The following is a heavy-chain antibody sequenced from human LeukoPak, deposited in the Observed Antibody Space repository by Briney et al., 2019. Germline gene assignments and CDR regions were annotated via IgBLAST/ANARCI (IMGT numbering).Heavy chain of an antibody. CDR1: GGTFSSYA. D-gene: IGHD6-19*01. CDR2: IIPILGIA. Sequence: SVKVSCKASGGTFSSYAISWVRQAPGQGLEWMGRIIPILGIANYAQKFQGRVTITADKSTSTAYMELSSLRSEDTAVYYCARDYLLIAVAGTNNWFDPWGQGTLVTVSS. CDR3: ARDYLLIAVAGTNNWFDP. J-gene: IGHJ5*02. V-gene: IGHV1-69*04.